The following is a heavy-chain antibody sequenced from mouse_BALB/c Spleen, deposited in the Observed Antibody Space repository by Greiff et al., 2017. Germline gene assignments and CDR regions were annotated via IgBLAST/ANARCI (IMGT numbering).Heavy chain of an antibody. V-gene: IGHV5-12-2*01. CDR3: ARNRYGHFDY. CDR1: GFTFSSYT. J-gene: IGHJ2*01. D-gene: IGHD2-14*01. CDR2: ISNGGGST. Sequence: DVQLVESGGDLVQPGGSLKLSCAVSGFTFSSYTMSWVRQTPEKRLEWVAYISNGGGSTYYPDTVKGRFTISIDNAKNTLYLQMSSLKSEDTAMYYCARNRYGHFDYWGQGTTLTVSS.